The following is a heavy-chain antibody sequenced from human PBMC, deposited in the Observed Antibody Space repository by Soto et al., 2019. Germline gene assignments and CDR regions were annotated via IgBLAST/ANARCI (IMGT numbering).Heavy chain of an antibody. V-gene: IGHV3-48*01. J-gene: IGHJ3*02. CDR3: VREFGSGWNDDAFDI. D-gene: IGHD6-19*01. Sequence: GGSLRLSCAASGFAFSNYNMNWVRQAPGKGLEWVSYIRSTSSIIEYADSVKGRFTISRDNADNSLYLQVNSLRAEDTAVYYCVREFGSGWNDDAFDIWGQGAMVTVSS. CDR1: GFAFSNYN. CDR2: IRSTSSII.